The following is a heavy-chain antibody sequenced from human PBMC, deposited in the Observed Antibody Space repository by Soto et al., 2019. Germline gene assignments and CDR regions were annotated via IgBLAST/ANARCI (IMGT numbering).Heavy chain of an antibody. CDR1: VFTVIIYG. J-gene: IGHJ6*02. CDR2: IWDNGRDK. Sequence: GPLRLSCSASVFTVIIYGMHWVRQAPGKGLEWVAIIWDNGRDKYYVDSVKGRFTISRDNSKNALYLQMNNLRAEDTAVYFCARAEQQLASYYYGMDVWGQGTTVTVSS. CDR3: ARAEQQLASYYYGMDV. D-gene: IGHD6-13*01. V-gene: IGHV3-33*01.